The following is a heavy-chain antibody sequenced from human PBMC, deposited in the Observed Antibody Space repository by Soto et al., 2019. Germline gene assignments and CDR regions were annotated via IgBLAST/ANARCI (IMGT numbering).Heavy chain of an antibody. J-gene: IGHJ5*02. Sequence: SVKVSCKASGGTFSSYAISWVRQAPGQGLEWMGGIIPIFGTANYAQKFQGRVTITADESTSTAYMELSSLRSEDTAVYYCARRFSNWTDPKGPYNCFDTWGQGTLVTVSS. CDR1: GGTFSSYA. CDR2: IIPIFGTA. CDR3: ARRFSNWTDPKGPYNCFDT. D-gene: IGHD1-1*01. V-gene: IGHV1-69*13.